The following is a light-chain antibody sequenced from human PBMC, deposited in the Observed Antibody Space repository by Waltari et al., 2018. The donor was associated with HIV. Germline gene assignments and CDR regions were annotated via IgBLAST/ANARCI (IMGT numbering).Light chain of an antibody. V-gene: IGLV1-47*01. CDR3: AAWDDSLSGRV. J-gene: IGLJ3*02. CDR2: RNN. Sequence: QSVLTQPPSASGTPGQRVTISCSGSSSNIGSNYVYWYQQLPGTAPKLLIYRNNPRPSGVPDRFSGSKSGTSASLAISVRRSEDEADYYCAAWDDSLSGRVFGGGTKLTVL. CDR1: SSNIGSNY.